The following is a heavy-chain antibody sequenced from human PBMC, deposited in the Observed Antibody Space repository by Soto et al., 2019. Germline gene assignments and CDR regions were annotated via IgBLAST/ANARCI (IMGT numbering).Heavy chain of an antibody. D-gene: IGHD2-2*01. Sequence: QVQLVQSGAEVKKPGSSVKVSCKASGGTFSRYSITWVRQAPGHGPEWIGRTIPIFGLASYAQKFQGRVTITADESTSTAYMELSSLRSDDTAVYYCAREDRVRETGLVPAAIDGMDVWGQGTTVTVSS. V-gene: IGHV1-69*08. CDR3: AREDRVRETGLVPAAIDGMDV. J-gene: IGHJ6*02. CDR1: GGTFSRYS. CDR2: TIPIFGLA.